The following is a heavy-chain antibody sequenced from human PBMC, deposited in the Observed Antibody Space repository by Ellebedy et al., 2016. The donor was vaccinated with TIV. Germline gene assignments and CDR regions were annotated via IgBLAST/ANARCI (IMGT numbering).Heavy chain of an antibody. CDR2: INPSGGGT. J-gene: IGHJ3*02. V-gene: IGHV1-46*01. D-gene: IGHD4-17*01. CDR3: ARYGDFVDAFDI. CDR1: GYIFTSFY. Sequence: ASVTVSCXASGYIFTSFYIHFVRQAPGQGLEWMGVINPSGGGTSYAQNFQGRVTSTTDTSTNTVYMELSSLRSEDTAIYYCARYGDFVDAFDIWGQGTMVSVSS.